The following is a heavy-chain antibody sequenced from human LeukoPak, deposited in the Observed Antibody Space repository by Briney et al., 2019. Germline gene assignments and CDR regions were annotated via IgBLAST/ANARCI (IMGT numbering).Heavy chain of an antibody. CDR1: GFTFPSHG. Sequence: GGSLRLSCAASGFTFPSHGIHWVRQAPGKGLEWVTFIRYDGSSQYYADSVKGRFTISRDNSKNTLYLQMNSLRDEDTAVYYCATDSSSWYLDAFDIWGQGTMVTVSS. J-gene: IGHJ3*02. V-gene: IGHV3-30*02. CDR2: IRYDGSSQ. CDR3: ATDSSSWYLDAFDI. D-gene: IGHD6-13*01.